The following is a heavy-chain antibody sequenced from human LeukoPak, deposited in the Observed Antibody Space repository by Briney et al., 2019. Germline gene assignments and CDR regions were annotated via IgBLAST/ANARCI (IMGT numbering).Heavy chain of an antibody. Sequence: PSDTLSLTCTVCVGSMRIYHYRWLRDSAGKALEWIGRKYTSGSPNYHPSLKSRVTMSVDTSQNQFSLKLSSATAADTAVYYCARSGLVGATTIDYWGQGTPVTV. CDR1: VGSMRIYH. J-gene: IGHJ4*02. CDR3: ARSGLVGATTIDY. CDR2: KYTSGSP. D-gene: IGHD1-26*01. V-gene: IGHV4-4*07.